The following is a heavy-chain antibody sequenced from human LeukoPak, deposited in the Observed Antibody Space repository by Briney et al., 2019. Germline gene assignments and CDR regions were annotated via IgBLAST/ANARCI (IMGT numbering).Heavy chain of an antibody. CDR2: MYYSGTT. CDR1: GGSISTSSYY. Sequence: SETLSLTCTVSGGSISTSSYYWGWIRQPPGKGLEWIGNMYYSGTTYYDPSLKSRVTMSVDTSKNQFPLRLTSVAAADTAVYYCAARAATGTIVDSWGQGTLVTVSS. V-gene: IGHV4-39*01. J-gene: IGHJ4*02. D-gene: IGHD6-13*01. CDR3: AARAATGTIVDS.